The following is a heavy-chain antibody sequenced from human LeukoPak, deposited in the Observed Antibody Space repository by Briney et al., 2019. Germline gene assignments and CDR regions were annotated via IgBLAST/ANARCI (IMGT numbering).Heavy chain of an antibody. V-gene: IGHV3-23*01. CDR1: GFTFSSYA. CDR3: AKITRGSGSPTVYYYGMDV. CDR2: ISGSGGST. J-gene: IGHJ6*02. Sequence: PGGSLRLSCAASGFTFSSYAMSWVRQAPGKGLEWVSAISGSGGSTYYADSVKGRFTISRDNSKNTLYLQMNSLRAEDTAVYYCAKITRGSGSPTVYYYGMDVWGQGTRSPSP. D-gene: IGHD3-10*01.